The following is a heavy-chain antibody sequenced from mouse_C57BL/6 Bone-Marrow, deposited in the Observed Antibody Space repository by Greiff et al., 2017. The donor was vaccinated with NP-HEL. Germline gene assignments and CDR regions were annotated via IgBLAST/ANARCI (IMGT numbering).Heavy chain of an antibody. Sequence: EVHLVESGGDLVKPGGSLKLSCAASGFTFSSYGMSWVRQTPDKRLEWVATISSGGSYTYYPDSVKGRFTISRDNAKNTLYLQMSSLKSEDTAMYYCARASGYFDYWGQGTTLTVSS. CDR2: ISSGGSYT. J-gene: IGHJ2*01. CDR3: ARASGYFDY. V-gene: IGHV5-6*01. D-gene: IGHD6-1*01. CDR1: GFTFSSYG.